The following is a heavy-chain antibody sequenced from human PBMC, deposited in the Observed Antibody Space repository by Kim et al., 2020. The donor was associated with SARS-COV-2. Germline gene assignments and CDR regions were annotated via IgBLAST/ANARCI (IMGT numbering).Heavy chain of an antibody. J-gene: IGHJ6*02. CDR1: GGSISSGGYY. CDR3: ARVSPGGNYYYYYGMDV. Sequence: SETLSLTCTVSGGSISSGGYYWSWTRQHPGKGLEWIGYIYYSGSTYYNPSLKSRVTISVDTSKNQFSLKLSSVTAADTAVYYCARVSPGGNYYYYYGMDVWGQGTTVTVSS. V-gene: IGHV4-31*03. D-gene: IGHD1-1*01. CDR2: IYYSGST.